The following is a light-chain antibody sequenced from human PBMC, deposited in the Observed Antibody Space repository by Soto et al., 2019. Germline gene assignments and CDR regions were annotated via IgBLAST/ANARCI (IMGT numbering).Light chain of an antibody. V-gene: IGKV1-39*01. Sequence: DIPMTQSPSSLSASVGDRVTLTCRASQTVGNYLNWYQQKPGKAPQVLIYGASTLQSGVPSRFSASGSETDFTLTISSLQPEDFANYYCQQSYSTPTFGQGTKVEIK. CDR1: QTVGNY. CDR3: QQSYSTPT. J-gene: IGKJ1*01. CDR2: GAS.